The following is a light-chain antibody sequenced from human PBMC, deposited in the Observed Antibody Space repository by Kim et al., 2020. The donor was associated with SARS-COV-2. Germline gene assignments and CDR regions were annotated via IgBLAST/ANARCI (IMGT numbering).Light chain of an antibody. V-gene: IGLV2-14*03. CDR2: DVS. CDR1: SSDVGGYNY. CDR3: SSYTTATSAPYV. J-gene: IGLJ1*01. Sequence: SIAISCTGTSSDVGGYNYVSWYQQHPDGAPRFLIYDVSNRPSGFSDRFSGSKSGNTASLTISGLQPEDEADYYCSSYTTATSAPYVFGTGTKVTVL.